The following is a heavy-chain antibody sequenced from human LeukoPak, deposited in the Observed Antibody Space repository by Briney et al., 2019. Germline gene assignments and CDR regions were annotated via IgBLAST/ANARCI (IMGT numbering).Heavy chain of an antibody. D-gene: IGHD3-10*02. J-gene: IGHJ6*04. CDR2: ISSSGSTI. CDR1: GWTFNTYT. CDR3: AELGITMIGGV. V-gene: IGHV3-48*04. Sequence: GGSLRLSCAASGWTFNTYTMNWVRQAAGKVLDGVSDISSSGSTIYYGDYVKGRFTISRDTANNSLYLQMNSLRAEHTAVYYCAELGITMIGGVWGKGTTVTISS.